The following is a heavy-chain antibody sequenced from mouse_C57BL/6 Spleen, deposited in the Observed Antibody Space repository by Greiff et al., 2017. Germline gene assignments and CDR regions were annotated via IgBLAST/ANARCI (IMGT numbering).Heavy chain of an antibody. J-gene: IGHJ2*01. V-gene: IGHV1-22*01. D-gene: IGHD1-1*01. Sequence: EVQLQESGPELVKPGASVKMSCKASGYTFTDYNMHWVKQSHGKSLEWIGYINPNNGGTSYNQKFKGKATLTVNKSSSTAYMELRSLTSEDSAVYYCAREGGSSYGYWGQGTTLTVSS. CDR2: INPNNGGT. CDR1: GYTFTDYN. CDR3: AREGGSSYGY.